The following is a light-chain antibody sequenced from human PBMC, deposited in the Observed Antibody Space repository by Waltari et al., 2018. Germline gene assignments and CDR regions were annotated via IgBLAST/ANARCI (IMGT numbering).Light chain of an antibody. J-gene: IGKJ2*01. CDR1: QSISRN. CDR2: GAS. V-gene: IGKV3-15*01. CDR3: QQYNNWRT. Sequence: LITQSPATLSVSPGERATRSCRASQSISRNLAWYQQKPGQAPRLLIYGASTRAPGVPARFSGSGSGTEFTLSISSLQSEDFAVYYCQQYNNWRTFGQGTKLEI.